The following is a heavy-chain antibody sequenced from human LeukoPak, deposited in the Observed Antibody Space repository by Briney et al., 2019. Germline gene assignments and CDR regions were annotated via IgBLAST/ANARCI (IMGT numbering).Heavy chain of an antibody. J-gene: IGHJ4*02. CDR3: AKDEYSGSYLAPDY. Sequence: GGSLRLSCAASGFTFSSYAMSWVRQAPGKGLEWVSAISGSGGSTYYADSVKGRFTISRDNSKNTLYLQMNNLRAEDTAVYYCAKDEYSGSYLAPDYWGQGTLVTVSS. CDR1: GFTFSSYA. V-gene: IGHV3-23*01. D-gene: IGHD1-26*01. CDR2: ISGSGGST.